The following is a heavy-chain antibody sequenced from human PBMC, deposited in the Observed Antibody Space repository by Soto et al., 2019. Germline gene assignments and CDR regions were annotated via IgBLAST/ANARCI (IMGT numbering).Heavy chain of an antibody. V-gene: IGHV4-4*02. J-gene: IGHJ5*02. CDR2: IYHSGST. CDR1: GGSISSSNW. D-gene: IGHD2-21*02. CDR3: ARKGQTDSGGDYTTWFDP. Sequence: SETLSLTCAVSGGSISSSNWWSWVRQPPGKGLEWIGEIYHSGSTNYNPSLKSRVTISVDKSKNQFSLKLSSVTAADTAVYYCARKGQTDSGGDYTTWFDPWGQGTLVTVSS.